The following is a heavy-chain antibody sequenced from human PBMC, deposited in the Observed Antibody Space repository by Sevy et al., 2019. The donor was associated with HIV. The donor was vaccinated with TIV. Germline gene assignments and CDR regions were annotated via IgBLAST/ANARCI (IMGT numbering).Heavy chain of an antibody. J-gene: IGHJ6*02. V-gene: IGHV3-48*03. D-gene: IGHD3-3*01. CDR1: GFTFSSYE. Sequence: GGSLRLSCAASGFTFSSYEMNWVRQAPGKGLEWVSYISSSGSTIYYADSVKGRFTISRDNAKNSLYLQMNSLRADDTAVYYCARDLYYDFWSGRGYYYGMDVWGQGTTVTVSS. CDR3: ARDLYYDFWSGRGYYYGMDV. CDR2: ISSSGSTI.